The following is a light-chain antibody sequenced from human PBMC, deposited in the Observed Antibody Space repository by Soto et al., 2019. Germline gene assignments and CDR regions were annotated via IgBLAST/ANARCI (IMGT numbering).Light chain of an antibody. CDR3: QQYNNWPYT. CDR1: QSVISS. V-gene: IGKV3D-15*01. CDR2: GAS. J-gene: IGKJ2*01. Sequence: EILMTQSPATLSVSPGERVTLSCRASQSVISSLSWYQQKPGQPPRVLIYGASTRSPGIPARFSGGGSGTEFTLTISSLQSEDFAVYYCQQYNNWPYTFGQGTKLEI.